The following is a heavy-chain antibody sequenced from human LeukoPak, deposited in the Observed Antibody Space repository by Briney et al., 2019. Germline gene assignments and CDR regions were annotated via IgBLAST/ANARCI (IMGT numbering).Heavy chain of an antibody. Sequence: PSQTLSLTCTVSGGSISSGDYYWSWIRQPPGKGLEWIGYIYYSGSTYYNPSLKSRVTISVDTSKNQFSLKLSSVTAADTAVYYCARAPWTTVVTPGGLDYWGQGTLVTVSS. CDR1: GGSISSGDYY. J-gene: IGHJ4*02. V-gene: IGHV4-30-4*01. CDR2: IYYSGST. D-gene: IGHD4-23*01. CDR3: ARAPWTTVVTPGGLDY.